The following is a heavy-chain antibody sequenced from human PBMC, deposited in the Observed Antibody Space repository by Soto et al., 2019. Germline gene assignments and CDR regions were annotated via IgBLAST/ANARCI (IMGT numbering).Heavy chain of an antibody. CDR1: GFPFGNNA. J-gene: IGHJ4*02. D-gene: IGHD6-19*01. Sequence: GGSRRRSWAASGFPFGNNAMSWVRQAPGKGLEWVSGISDSGATTYYADSVRGRFTISRDNSKNTPYLQMKSLRAEDSASYYCAKEDTSSGSLDYWGQGALVTVSS. V-gene: IGHV3-23*01. CDR3: AKEDTSSGSLDY. CDR2: ISDSGATT.